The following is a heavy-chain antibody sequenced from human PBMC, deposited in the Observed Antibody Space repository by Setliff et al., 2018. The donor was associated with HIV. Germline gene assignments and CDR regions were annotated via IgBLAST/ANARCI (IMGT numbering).Heavy chain of an antibody. CDR1: GSTLSELA. CDR2: FHPEDGEY. J-gene: IGHJ4*02. D-gene: IGHD6-19*01. Sequence: ASVKVSCKVSGSTLSELAMHWVRQTPAKGLQWMGGFHPEDGEYNYVQKFQGRVTMTEDTSTDTAYMDLRSLRSEDTAIYYCAIITHSSGWWGWTYWGQGTLVTVSS. V-gene: IGHV1-24*01. CDR3: AIITHSSGWWGWTY.